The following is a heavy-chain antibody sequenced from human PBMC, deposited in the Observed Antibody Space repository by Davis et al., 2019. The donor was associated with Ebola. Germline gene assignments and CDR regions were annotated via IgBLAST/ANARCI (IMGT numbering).Heavy chain of an antibody. J-gene: IGHJ6*02. Sequence: SVKVSCKASGGTFSSYAISWVRQAPGQGLEWMGGIIPIFGTANYAQKFQGRVTITADESTSTAYMELSSLRSEDTAVYYCAIGYCSSTSCYEKYYYYGMDVWGQGTTVTVSS. CDR2: IIPIFGTA. V-gene: IGHV1-69*13. D-gene: IGHD2-2*03. CDR1: GGTFSSYA. CDR3: AIGYCSSTSCYEKYYYYGMDV.